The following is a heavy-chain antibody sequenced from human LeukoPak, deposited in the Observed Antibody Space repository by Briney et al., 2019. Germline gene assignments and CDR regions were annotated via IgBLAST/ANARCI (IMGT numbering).Heavy chain of an antibody. J-gene: IGHJ4*02. Sequence: SETLSLTCNVSGGSISSYYCSWIRKPPGQGLEWIGYIFYIVSTNYNPSLNSRVTISVDTSKKQFSLKLSSVTAADTAVYYCARVVYSYGSYYFDYWGQGTLVTVSS. D-gene: IGHD5-18*01. V-gene: IGHV4-59*01. CDR3: ARVVYSYGSYYFDY. CDR2: IFYIVST. CDR1: GGSISSYY.